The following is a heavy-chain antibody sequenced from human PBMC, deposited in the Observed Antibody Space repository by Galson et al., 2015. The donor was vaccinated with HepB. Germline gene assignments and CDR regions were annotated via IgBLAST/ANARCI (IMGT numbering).Heavy chain of an antibody. J-gene: IGHJ4*02. Sequence: SLRLSCAASGFTFSAYGMHWVRQAPGKGLEWVSFISYDETNIYYTDSLKGRFTISRDNSKNTLYLQMNSLSTEDTAVYYCAKTTFTWDFDYWGQGTLVTVSS. CDR1: GFTFSAYG. V-gene: IGHV3-30*18. CDR3: AKTTFTWDFDY. D-gene: IGHD1-14*01. CDR2: ISYDETNI.